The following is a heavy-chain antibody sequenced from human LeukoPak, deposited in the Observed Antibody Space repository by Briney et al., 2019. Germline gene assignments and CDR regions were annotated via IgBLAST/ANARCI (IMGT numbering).Heavy chain of an antibody. CDR3: AKDEQLGAGGY. D-gene: IGHD6-6*01. CDR1: GFTFSNYA. CDR2: ISNSGGST. Sequence: GGSLRLSCATSGFTFSNYAMTWVRQAPGKGLEWVSSISNSGGSTYYADSVKGRFTISRDNSKNTLYLQMNSLRAEDTAVYFCAKDEQLGAGGYWGRGTLVTVSS. V-gene: IGHV3-23*01. J-gene: IGHJ4*02.